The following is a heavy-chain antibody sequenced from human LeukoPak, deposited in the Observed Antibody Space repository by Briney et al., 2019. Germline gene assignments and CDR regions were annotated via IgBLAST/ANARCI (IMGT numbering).Heavy chain of an antibody. V-gene: IGHV3-7*01. J-gene: IGHJ1*01. Sequence: GGSLRLSCAASGFTFSSYWMNWVRRAPGKGLEWVANIKQDESEKYYVDSVRGRFTISRDNAKNSLYLQMNNLRAEDTAVYYCARVLDSSTSRYQSLKYWGQGTLVTVSS. D-gene: IGHD2-2*01. CDR3: ARVLDSSTSRYQSLKY. CDR2: IKQDESEK. CDR1: GFTFSSYW.